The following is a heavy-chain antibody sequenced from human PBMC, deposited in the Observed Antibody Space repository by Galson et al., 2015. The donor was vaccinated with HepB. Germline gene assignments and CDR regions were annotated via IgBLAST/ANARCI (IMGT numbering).Heavy chain of an antibody. V-gene: IGHV5-10-1*01. CDR2: IDPSDSYT. CDR1: GYSFTSYW. D-gene: IGHD3-9*01. Sequence: QSGAEVTKPGESLRISCKGSGYSFTSYWISWVRQMPGKGLEWMGRIDPSDSYTNYSPSFQGHVTISADKSISTAYLQWSSLKASDTTMYYCARTQRYYDILTGYSLGGNWFDPWGQGTLVTVSS. J-gene: IGHJ5*02. CDR3: ARTQRYYDILTGYSLGGNWFDP.